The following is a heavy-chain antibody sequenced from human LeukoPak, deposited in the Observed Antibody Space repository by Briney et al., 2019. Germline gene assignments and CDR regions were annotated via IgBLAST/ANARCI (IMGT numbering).Heavy chain of an antibody. J-gene: IGHJ4*02. D-gene: IGHD3-10*01. CDR3: ASALWFGSYYFDY. V-gene: IGHV4-38-2*02. Sequence: KPSETLSLTCTVSGYSISSGYYRGWIRQPPGKGLEWIGSIYHSGSTYYNPSLKSRVTISVDTSKNQFSLKLSSVTAADTAMYYCASALWFGSYYFDYWGQVTLVTVSS. CDR1: GYSISSGYY. CDR2: IYHSGST.